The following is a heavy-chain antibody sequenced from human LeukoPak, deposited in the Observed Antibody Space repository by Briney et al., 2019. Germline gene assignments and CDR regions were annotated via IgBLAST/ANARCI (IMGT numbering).Heavy chain of an antibody. Sequence: GGSLRLSCAASGVTFSSYEMNWVRQAPGKGLEWVSYIRSSGNIIYYADSVKGRFTISRDNTKNSLYLQMNSLRAEDTAVYYCARETYGADAFDIWGQGTMVTVSS. CDR2: IRSSGNII. V-gene: IGHV3-48*03. J-gene: IGHJ3*02. CDR1: GVTFSSYE. D-gene: IGHD4-17*01. CDR3: ARETYGADAFDI.